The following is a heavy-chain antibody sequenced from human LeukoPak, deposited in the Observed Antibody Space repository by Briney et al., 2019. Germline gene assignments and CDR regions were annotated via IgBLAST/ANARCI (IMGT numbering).Heavy chain of an antibody. J-gene: IGHJ4*02. Sequence: GGSLRLSCAASGFTFSSYAMSWVRQAPGKGLEWVASINHNGNVNYYVDSVKGRFTISRDNSKNTLYLQMNSLRAEDTAIYYCMTAAGYNFGQYWGQGTLVTVSS. D-gene: IGHD5-18*01. CDR1: GFTFSSYA. CDR3: MTAAGYNFGQY. CDR2: INHNGNVN. V-gene: IGHV3-7*03.